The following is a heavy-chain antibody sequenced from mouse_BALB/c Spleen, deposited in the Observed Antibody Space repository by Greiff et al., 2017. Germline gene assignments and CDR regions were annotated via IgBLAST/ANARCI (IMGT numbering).Heavy chain of an antibody. Sequence: EVQGVESGGGLVQPKGSLKLSCAASGFTFNTYAMNWVRQAPGKGLEWVARIRSKSNNYATYYADSVKDRFTISRDDSQSMLYLQMNNLKTEDTAMYYCVAPRDDYYGSSYAMDYWGQGTSVTVSS. V-gene: IGHV10-1*02. CDR1: GFTFNTYA. CDR3: VAPRDDYYGSSYAMDY. CDR2: IRSKSNNYAT. D-gene: IGHD1-1*01. J-gene: IGHJ4*01.